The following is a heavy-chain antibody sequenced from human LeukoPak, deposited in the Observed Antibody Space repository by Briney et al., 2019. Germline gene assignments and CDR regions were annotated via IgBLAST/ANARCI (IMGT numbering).Heavy chain of an antibody. V-gene: IGHV3-21*01. CDR3: ARAGGWSPHYYYYYMDV. D-gene: IGHD6-19*01. CDR1: GFTFSSYA. J-gene: IGHJ6*03. Sequence: PGGSLRLSCAASGFTFSSYAMHWVRQAPGKGLEWVSSISFDSTYIYYADSLKGRFSVSRDNARNSVYLQMNGLTPEDTAVYYCARAGGWSPHYYYYYMDVWGKGTTVTVSS. CDR2: ISFDSTYI.